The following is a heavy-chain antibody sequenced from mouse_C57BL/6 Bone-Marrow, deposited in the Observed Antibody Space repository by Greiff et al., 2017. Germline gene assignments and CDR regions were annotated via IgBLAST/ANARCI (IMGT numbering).Heavy chain of an antibody. V-gene: IGHV1-69*01. CDR3: ARWNYGSRDY. CDR1: GYTFTSYW. Sequence: QVQLKQPGAELVMPGASVKLSCKASGYTFTSYWMHWVKQRPGQGLEWIGEIDPSDSYTNCNQKFKGKSTLTVDKSSSTAYMQLSSLTSEDSAVYYCARWNYGSRDYWGQGTTLTVSS. J-gene: IGHJ2*01. CDR2: IDPSDSYT. D-gene: IGHD1-1*01.